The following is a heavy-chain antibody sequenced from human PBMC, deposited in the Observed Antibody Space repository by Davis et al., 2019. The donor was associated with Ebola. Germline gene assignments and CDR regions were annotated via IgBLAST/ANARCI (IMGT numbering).Heavy chain of an antibody. CDR2: INSDGSST. Sequence: PGGSLRLSCAASGFTFSSYWMHWVRQAPGKGLVWVSRINSDGSSTSYADSVKGRFTISRDNAKNTLYLQMNSLRAEDTAVYYCARDQEYYDFWSGYYYYYGMDVWGQGTTVTVSS. CDR3: ARDQEYYDFWSGYYYYYGMDV. CDR1: GFTFSSYW. D-gene: IGHD3-3*01. V-gene: IGHV3-74*01. J-gene: IGHJ6*02.